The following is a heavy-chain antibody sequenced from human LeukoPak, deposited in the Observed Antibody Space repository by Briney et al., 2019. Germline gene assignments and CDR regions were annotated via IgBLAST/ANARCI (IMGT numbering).Heavy chain of an antibody. J-gene: IGHJ4*02. V-gene: IGHV3-7*01. D-gene: IGHD3-10*01. CDR1: GFTFSSYW. CDR2: IREDGNEK. Sequence: SGGSQRLSCAASGFTFSSYWMSWVRQAPGKGLEWVANIREDGNEKYYADSVKGQFTISRDNAKNSLFLQMDSLRAEDTAVYYCARDLAGHYYGSGSSFDYWGQGTLVTVSS. CDR3: ARDLAGHYYGSGSSFDY.